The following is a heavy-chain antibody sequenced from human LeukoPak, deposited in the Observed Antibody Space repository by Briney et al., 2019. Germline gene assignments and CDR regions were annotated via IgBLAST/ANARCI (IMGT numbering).Heavy chain of an antibody. V-gene: IGHV3-15*01. D-gene: IGHD3-10*01. CDR1: GFIFMNAW. Sequence: GSLRLSCAASGFIFMNAWMNWVRQAPGKGLEWVGRIKSKSEGGTTDYAAPVKGRFTISRDDSKNTLYLQMNSLKTEDTAVYYCTTDALSGTMVRGVNDYWGQGTLVTVSS. CDR3: TTDALSGTMVRGVNDY. CDR2: IKSKSEGGTT. J-gene: IGHJ4*02.